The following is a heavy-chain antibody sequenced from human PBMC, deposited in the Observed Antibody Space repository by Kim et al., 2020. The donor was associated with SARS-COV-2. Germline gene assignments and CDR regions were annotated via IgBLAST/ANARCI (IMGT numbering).Heavy chain of an antibody. J-gene: IGHJ5*02. CDR2: INHIGSI. Sequence: SETLFLTCAVYGETFTGYYWSWIRQSPGKGLEWIGEINHIGSINYNPSLKSRVIISVDTSKNQFSLKVMSVNVTDTAVYYCARSGYCATTHCLRGNWFDPWGQGTRVTVSS. D-gene: IGHD2-15*01. V-gene: IGHV4-34*01. CDR3: ARSGYCATTHCLRGNWFDP. CDR1: GETFTGYY.